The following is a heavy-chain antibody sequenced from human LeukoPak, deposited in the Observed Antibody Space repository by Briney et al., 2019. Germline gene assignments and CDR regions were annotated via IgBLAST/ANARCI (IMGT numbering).Heavy chain of an antibody. J-gene: IGHJ4*02. D-gene: IGHD5-24*01. CDR3: ARDHDYRWLLDY. Sequence: GGSLRLSCVDSGVTFSRYWMNWVRQAPGKGLEWVANIKQDGSEKYYVDSVKGRFTISRDNAKNSLYLQMNSLRAEDTAVYYCARDHDYRWLLDYWGQGTLVTVSS. V-gene: IGHV3-7*03. CDR2: IKQDGSEK. CDR1: GVTFSRYW.